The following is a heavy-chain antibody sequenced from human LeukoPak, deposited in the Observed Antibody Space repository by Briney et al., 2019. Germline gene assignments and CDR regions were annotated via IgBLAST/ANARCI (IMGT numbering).Heavy chain of an antibody. V-gene: IGHV3-23*01. J-gene: IGHJ5*02. Sequence: GGSLRLSCVASGFNFSDYAMNWVRQAPGKGLEWVSAISGSGGTTHYADSVKGRFAISRDNSKNTLSLQMSHLRHEDTARYYCAKDRYSNYGNWFDPWGQGTQVTV. D-gene: IGHD4-11*01. CDR3: AKDRYSNYGNWFDP. CDR2: ISGSGGTT. CDR1: GFNFSDYA.